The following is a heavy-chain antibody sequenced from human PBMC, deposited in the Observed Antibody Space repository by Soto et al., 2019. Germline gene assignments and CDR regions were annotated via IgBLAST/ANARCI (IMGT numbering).Heavy chain of an antibody. J-gene: IGHJ3*02. CDR2: IIPIFGTA. CDR1: GGTFSSYA. Sequence: QVQLVQSGAEVKKPGSSVKVSCKASGGTFSSYAISWVRQAPGQGLEWMGGIIPIFGTANYAQKFQGRVTITADESTSTAYMELSSLRSEDTAMYYCARSPLRYCSGGSCYFDAFDIWGQGTMVTVSS. V-gene: IGHV1-69*01. CDR3: ARSPLRYCSGGSCYFDAFDI. D-gene: IGHD2-15*01.